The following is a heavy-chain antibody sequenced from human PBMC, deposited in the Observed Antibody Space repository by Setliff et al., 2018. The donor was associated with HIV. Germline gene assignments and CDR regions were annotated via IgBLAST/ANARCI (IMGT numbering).Heavy chain of an antibody. CDR2: INPNSGGT. CDR3: ARDLRRYSYGQDGFDI. V-gene: IGHV1-2*02. J-gene: IGHJ3*02. CDR1: GYTVTDYY. D-gene: IGHD5-18*01. Sequence: WASVKVSCKASGYTVTDYYMHWVRQAPGQGLEWMGWINPNSGGTKYAQKFQGRVTMTRDTSISTAYMELRTLRSDDTAVYYCARDLRRYSYGQDGFDIWGQGTMVTVSS.